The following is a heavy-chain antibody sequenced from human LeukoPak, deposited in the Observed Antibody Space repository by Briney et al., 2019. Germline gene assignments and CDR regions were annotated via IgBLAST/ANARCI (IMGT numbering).Heavy chain of an antibody. V-gene: IGHV4-39*01. J-gene: IGHJ4*02. Sequence: SETLSLTCTVSGGSINSSSYYWGWIRQPPGKGLEWIGSIFYSGNTYDNPSLKSRVTISVDTSKNQFSLKLSSVTAADTAVYYCATRGLAGYSSGWPFDYWGQGTLVAVSS. CDR3: ATRGLAGYSSGWPFDY. CDR2: IFYSGNT. CDR1: GGSINSSSYY. D-gene: IGHD6-19*01.